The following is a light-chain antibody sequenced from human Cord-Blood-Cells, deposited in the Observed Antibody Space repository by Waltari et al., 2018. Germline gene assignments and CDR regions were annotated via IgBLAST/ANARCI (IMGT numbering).Light chain of an antibody. CDR2: DAS. Sequence: DIQMTQSPSTLSASVGESVAITCRASQSISSCVAWYQQKPGKAPKLLIYDASSLESGVPSRFSGSGSGTEFTLTISSLQPDDFATYYCQQYNSYSYTFGQGTKLEIK. V-gene: IGKV1-5*01. J-gene: IGKJ2*01. CDR3: QQYNSYSYT. CDR1: QSISSC.